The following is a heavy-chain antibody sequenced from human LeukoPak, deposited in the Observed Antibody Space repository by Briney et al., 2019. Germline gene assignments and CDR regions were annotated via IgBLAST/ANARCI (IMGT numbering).Heavy chain of an antibody. CDR3: ARDLRWYFLFDY. Sequence: GGSLRLSCAASGFTFSSYGMHWVRQAPGKGLEWVAVISYDGSNKYYADSVKGRFTISRDNSKNTLYLQMNSLRAEDTAVYYCARDLRWYFLFDYWGQGTLVTVSS. J-gene: IGHJ4*02. D-gene: IGHD6-13*01. CDR2: ISYDGSNK. CDR1: GFTFSSYG. V-gene: IGHV3-30*03.